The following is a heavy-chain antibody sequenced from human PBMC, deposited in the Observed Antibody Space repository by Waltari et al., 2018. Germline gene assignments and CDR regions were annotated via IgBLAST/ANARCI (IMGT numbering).Heavy chain of an antibody. CDR1: GGSISSSSYY. CDR3: ARRHFSAFDI. Sequence: QLQLQESGPGLVKPSETLSLTCTVSGGSISSSSYYSGWIRQPPGKGLEWIGSSYYSGSTYYNPSLKSRVTISVDTSKNQFSLKLSSVTAADTAVYYCARRHFSAFDIWGQGTMVTVSS. V-gene: IGHV4-39*01. J-gene: IGHJ3*02. CDR2: SYYSGST.